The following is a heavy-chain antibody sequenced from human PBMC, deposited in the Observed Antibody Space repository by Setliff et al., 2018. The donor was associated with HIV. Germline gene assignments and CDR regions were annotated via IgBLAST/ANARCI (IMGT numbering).Heavy chain of an antibody. Sequence: PSETLSLTCVVSGYSISSGYYWGWIRQPPGKGLEWIGSIYHSGSTYYNPSLKSRVTISVDTSRNQFSLKLSSVTAADTAVYYCARVRDPNWNYDMDVWGQGTTVTVSS. D-gene: IGHD1-1*01. V-gene: IGHV4-38-2*01. CDR1: GYSISSGYY. J-gene: IGHJ6*03. CDR2: IYHSGST. CDR3: ARVRDPNWNYDMDV.